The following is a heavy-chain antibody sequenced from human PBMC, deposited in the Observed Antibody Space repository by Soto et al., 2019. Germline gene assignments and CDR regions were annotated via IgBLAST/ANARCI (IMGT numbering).Heavy chain of an antibody. J-gene: IGHJ6*03. Sequence: EVQLLESGGGLVLPGGSLRLSCAASGFTFSVSPMSWVRQAPGKGLEWVSAINGGADGNTFYADSVEGRFTISRDNSKNTLYLQINSLRAEDTAINYCVKTHYDCLDAWGKGTTVTVSS. CDR1: GFTFSVSP. D-gene: IGHD3-3*01. CDR3: VKTHYDCLDA. CDR2: INGGADGNT. V-gene: IGHV3-23*01.